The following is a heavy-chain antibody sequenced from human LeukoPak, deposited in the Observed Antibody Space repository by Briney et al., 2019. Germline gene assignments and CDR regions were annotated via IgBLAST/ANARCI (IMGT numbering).Heavy chain of an antibody. J-gene: IGHJ4*02. Sequence: SVKVSCKASGGTFSSYAISWVRQAPGQGLEWMGGIIPIFGTANYAQTFQGRVTITTDDTTSTAYMERSSLRSEDTAVYYCARDQSDLYYDSGGYGYWGQGTLVTVSS. V-gene: IGHV1-69*05. CDR1: GGTFSSYA. D-gene: IGHD3-22*01. CDR2: IIPIFGTA. CDR3: ARDQSDLYYDSGGYGY.